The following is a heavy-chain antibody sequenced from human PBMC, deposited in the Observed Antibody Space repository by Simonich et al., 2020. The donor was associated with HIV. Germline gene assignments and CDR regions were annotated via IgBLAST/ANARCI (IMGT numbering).Heavy chain of an antibody. CDR3: ARRASSYNWNYGGYYYMDV. D-gene: IGHD1-7*01. Sequence: HVQLVQSGAEVKKPGASVKFSCKASGYTFTSYGIRWGRQAPGQGLEWMEWNKVYNGKTTNAQKLQNRIPTTTDPATSTAYKELRSLRSDDTAVYYCARRASSYNWNYGGYYYMDVWGKGTTVTVSS. J-gene: IGHJ6*03. V-gene: IGHV1-18*01. CDR1: GYTFTSYG. CDR2: NKVYNGKT.